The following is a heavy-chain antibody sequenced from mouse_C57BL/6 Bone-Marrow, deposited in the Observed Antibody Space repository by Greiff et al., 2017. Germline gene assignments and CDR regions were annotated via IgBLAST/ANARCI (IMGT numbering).Heavy chain of an antibody. Sequence: DVKLVESGGGLVQPGGSLKLSCAASGFTFSDYGMAWVRQAPRKGREWVAFISNLAYSIYYADTVTGRFTISRENAKKPLYLEMSSRRSEDTAMYYCARHEYYGSSYGYFDVWGTGTTVTVSS. J-gene: IGHJ1*03. D-gene: IGHD1-1*01. CDR2: ISNLAYSI. CDR3: ARHEYYGSSYGYFDV. V-gene: IGHV5-15*01. CDR1: GFTFSDYG.